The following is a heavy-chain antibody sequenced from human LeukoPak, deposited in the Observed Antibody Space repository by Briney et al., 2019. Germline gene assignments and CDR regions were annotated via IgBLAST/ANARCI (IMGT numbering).Heavy chain of an antibody. Sequence: GGSLRLSCAASGFTFSSYAMHWVRQAPGKGLEWVAVISYDGSNKYYADPVKGRFTISRDNSKNTLYLQMNSLRAEDTAVYYCAREPFYCSGGSCQRYFQHWGQGTLVTVSS. V-gene: IGHV3-30*04. J-gene: IGHJ1*01. CDR3: AREPFYCSGGSCQRYFQH. D-gene: IGHD2-15*01. CDR1: GFTFSSYA. CDR2: ISYDGSNK.